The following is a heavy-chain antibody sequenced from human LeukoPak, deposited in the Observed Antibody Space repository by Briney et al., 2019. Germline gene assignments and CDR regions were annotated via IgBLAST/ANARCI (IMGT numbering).Heavy chain of an antibody. V-gene: IGHV2-5*02. CDR3: AHSGVPFGNYPSGSPRAFDY. CDR1: GFSLSTRGVG. CDR2: IYWDDDK. D-gene: IGHD3-10*01. J-gene: IGHJ4*02. Sequence: SGPTLVKPTQTLTLTCTFSGFSLSTRGVGVAWIRQPPGKALEWLALIYWDDDKRYSPSLKSRLTITKDTSKNQVVLTMTNMDPVDTATYYCAHSGVPFGNYPSGSPRAFDYWGQGTLVTVSS.